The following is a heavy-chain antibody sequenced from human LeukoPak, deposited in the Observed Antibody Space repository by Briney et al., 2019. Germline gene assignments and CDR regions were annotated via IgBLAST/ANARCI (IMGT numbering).Heavy chain of an antibody. CDR2: ISWNSGSI. CDR1: GFTFDDYA. D-gene: IGHD3-22*01. V-gene: IGHV3-9*01. J-gene: IGHJ4*02. CDR3: AKDISYYDSSGYYNY. Sequence: GGSLRLSCAASGFTFDDYAMHWVRQAPGKGLEWVSGISWNSGSIGYADSVKGRFTISRDNAKNSPYLQMNSLRAEDTALYYCAKDISYYDSSGYYNYWGQGTLVTVSS.